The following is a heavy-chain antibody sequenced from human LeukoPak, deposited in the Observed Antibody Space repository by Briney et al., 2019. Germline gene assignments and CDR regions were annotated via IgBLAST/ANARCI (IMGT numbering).Heavy chain of an antibody. Sequence: SETLSLTCTVSGGSISTYYWSWIRQPAGKGLEWIGRIYTSGTTYYNPSLKSRVTMSVDTSKSQFSLKLSSVTAADTAVYYCARETYQLLLGFFYYYMDVWGGGTTVTVSS. CDR1: GGSISTYY. V-gene: IGHV4-4*07. J-gene: IGHJ6*03. CDR3: ARETYQLLLGFFYYYMDV. CDR2: IYTSGTT. D-gene: IGHD2-2*01.